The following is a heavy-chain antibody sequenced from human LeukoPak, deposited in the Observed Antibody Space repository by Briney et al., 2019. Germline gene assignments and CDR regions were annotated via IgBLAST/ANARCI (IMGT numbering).Heavy chain of an antibody. CDR1: GGSISSSSYY. Sequence: PSETLSLTCTVSGGSISSSSYYWGWIRQPPGKGLEWIGSIYYSGSTYYNPSLKSRVTISVDTSKNQFSLKLSSVTAADTAVYYCARDPGYSSSWYGGHYFDYWGQGTLVTVSS. V-gene: IGHV4-39*07. J-gene: IGHJ4*02. CDR3: ARDPGYSSSWYGGHYFDY. D-gene: IGHD6-13*01. CDR2: IYYSGST.